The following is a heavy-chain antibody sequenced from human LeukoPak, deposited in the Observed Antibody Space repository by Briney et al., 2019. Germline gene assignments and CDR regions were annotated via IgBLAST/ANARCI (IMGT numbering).Heavy chain of an antibody. CDR1: GFTFSGYW. D-gene: IGHD2-15*01. CDR3: ARYSYKHDC. V-gene: IGHV3-7*01. CDR2: MKEDGSQE. J-gene: IGHJ4*02. Sequence: GGSLRLSCAASGFTFSGYWMTWVRQAPGKGLEWVANMKEDGSQETYVDSVKGRFTISRDNAKNSLYLQMNNVRAEDTAVYYCARYSYKHDCWGQGTLVTVSS.